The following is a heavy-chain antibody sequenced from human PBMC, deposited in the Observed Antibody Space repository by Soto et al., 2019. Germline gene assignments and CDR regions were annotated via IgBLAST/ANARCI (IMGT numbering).Heavy chain of an antibody. CDR3: ARESILGWFDP. CDR1: GFTFIDYY. J-gene: IGHJ5*02. D-gene: IGHD1-26*01. Sequence: WGSLRLSCAASGFTFIDYYMICIRQAPGKGLEWVSYISSSSSYTNYADSVRGRFTISRDNAKNSLYLQMNSLRAEDTAVYYCARESILGWFDPWGQGTLVTVSS. V-gene: IGHV3-11*06. CDR2: ISSSSSYT.